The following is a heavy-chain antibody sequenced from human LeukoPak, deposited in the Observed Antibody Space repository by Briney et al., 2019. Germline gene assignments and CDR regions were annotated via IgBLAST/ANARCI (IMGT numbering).Heavy chain of an antibody. Sequence: ASVKVSCKASGYTFTSYYMHWVRQAPGQGLEWMGIINPSGGSTSYAQKFQGRVTMIRDMSMSTVYMELSSLRSDDTAVYYCARVGQGRWLQLGAAFDIWGQGTMVTVSS. V-gene: IGHV1-46*01. J-gene: IGHJ3*02. CDR2: INPSGGST. CDR1: GYTFTSYY. CDR3: ARVGQGRWLQLGAAFDI. D-gene: IGHD5-24*01.